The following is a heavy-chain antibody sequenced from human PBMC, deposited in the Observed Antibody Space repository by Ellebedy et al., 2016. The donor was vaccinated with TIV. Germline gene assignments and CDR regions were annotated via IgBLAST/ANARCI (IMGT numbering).Heavy chain of an antibody. CDR1: GFTFRKYA. CDR2: VTVGGDRT. J-gene: IGHJ4*02. V-gene: IGHV3-23*01. D-gene: IGHD5-12*01. Sequence: PGGSLRLSCTASGFTFRKYAMSWVRQAPGKGLDWVSSVTVGGDRTHHADSVEGRFTISRDNIENTLYLQITSLRFEDPAVYYCVRDPPASITPWDDVGYWGQGTLVNVSP. CDR3: VRDPPASITPWDDVGY.